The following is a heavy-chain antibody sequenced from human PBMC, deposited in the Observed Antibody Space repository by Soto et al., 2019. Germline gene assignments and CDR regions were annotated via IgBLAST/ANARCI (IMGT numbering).Heavy chain of an antibody. CDR2: ISYDGSNK. Sequence: QVQLVESGGGVVQPGRSLRLSCAASGFTFSSYGMHWVRQAPGKGLEWVAVISYDGSNKYYADSVQGRFTISRDNSKNTLYLQMNSLRAEDTAVYYCAKDVRGRIGRPYYYGMDVWGQGTTVTVSS. V-gene: IGHV3-30*18. CDR3: AKDVRGRIGRPYYYGMDV. J-gene: IGHJ6*02. CDR1: GFTFSSYG. D-gene: IGHD1-1*01.